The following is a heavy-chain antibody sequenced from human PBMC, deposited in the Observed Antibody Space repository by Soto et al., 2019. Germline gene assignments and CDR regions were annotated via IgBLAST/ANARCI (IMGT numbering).Heavy chain of an antibody. V-gene: IGHV3-66*04. CDR3: ARRTMLGLLSS. CDR1: GFAVSSNF. J-gene: IGHJ5*02. D-gene: IGHD3-10*02. CDR2: IYSGGST. Sequence: EVQLVESGGGLVQPGGSLRLSCAASGFAVSSNFMSWVRQAPGKGLEWVSVIYSGGSTYYADSVKGRFTISRDNSENTLYLQMNSLRAEDTAIYYCARRTMLGLLSSWGQGTLVTVSS.